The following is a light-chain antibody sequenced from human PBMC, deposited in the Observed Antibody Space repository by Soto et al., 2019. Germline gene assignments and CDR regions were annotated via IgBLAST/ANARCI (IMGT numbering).Light chain of an antibody. V-gene: IGKV1-5*01. J-gene: IGKJ1*01. CDR1: QSISIC. Sequence: DIQMTQSPSTLSASVGDRVTITCRASQSISICLAWYQQKPGKAPKLLIYDASSLESGVPSRFSGSGSGTEFTLTISSLQPDDFATYYCQQYNSYWTFGQGTKVEIK. CDR3: QQYNSYWT. CDR2: DAS.